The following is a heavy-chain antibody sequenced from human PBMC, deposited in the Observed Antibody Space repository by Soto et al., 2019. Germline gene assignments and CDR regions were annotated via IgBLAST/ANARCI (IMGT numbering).Heavy chain of an antibody. CDR1: GFTFSDYT. V-gene: IGHV3-23*03. J-gene: IGHJ4*02. Sequence: EVQLLESGGGLVQPGGSLTLSCAASGFTFSDYTMSWVRQAPGKVLECISVILADYNTYYTGSVRGRFTISRDNSKNTLYLEMNRLRAEDTAVYYCARRTNGYFGYWGQGALVTVSS. CDR3: ARRTNGYFGY. CDR2: ILADYNT. D-gene: IGHD2-8*01.